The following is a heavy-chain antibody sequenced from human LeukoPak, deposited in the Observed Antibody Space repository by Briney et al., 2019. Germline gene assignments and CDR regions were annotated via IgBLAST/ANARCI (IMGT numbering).Heavy chain of an antibody. D-gene: IGHD6-6*01. J-gene: IGHJ4*02. CDR2: MYTSGST. Sequence: PSETLSLTCTVSGGSISSYYWSWIRQPAGKGLEWIGRMYTSGSTNYNPSLKSRVTISVDTSKNQFSLKLSSVTAADTAVYYCASIAAPGHFDYWGQGTLVTVSS. CDR1: GGSISSYY. CDR3: ASIAAPGHFDY. V-gene: IGHV4-4*07.